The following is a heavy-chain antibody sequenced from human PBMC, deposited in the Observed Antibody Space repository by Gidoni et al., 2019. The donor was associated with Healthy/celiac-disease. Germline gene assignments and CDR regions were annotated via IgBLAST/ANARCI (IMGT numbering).Heavy chain of an antibody. D-gene: IGHD3-3*01. V-gene: IGHV4-59*08. Sequence: WIRQPPGKGLEWIGYIYYSGSTNYNPSLKSRVTISVDTSKNQFSLKLSSVTAADTAVYYCARNGALYAPPDYWGQGTLVTVSS. CDR2: IYYSGST. J-gene: IGHJ4*02. CDR3: ARNGALYAPPDY.